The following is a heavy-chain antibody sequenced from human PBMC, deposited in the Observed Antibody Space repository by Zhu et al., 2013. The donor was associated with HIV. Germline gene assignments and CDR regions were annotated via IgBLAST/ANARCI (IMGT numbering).Heavy chain of an antibody. D-gene: IGHD1-26*01. CDR1: GFIFRGYS. J-gene: IGHJ4*02. V-gene: IGHV3-48*04. Sequence: EVQLVESGGGLGHPGGSLRLSCAAPGFIFRGYSMNWVRQAPGKGLEWVSYISSSGNTVDYADSVRGRFSISRDNDRNSLFLQMNSLRVEDTAVYFCVRDGFNSAWDAGYFDSWGQGTLVAVSS. CDR2: ISSSGNTV. CDR3: VRDGFNSAWDAGYFDS.